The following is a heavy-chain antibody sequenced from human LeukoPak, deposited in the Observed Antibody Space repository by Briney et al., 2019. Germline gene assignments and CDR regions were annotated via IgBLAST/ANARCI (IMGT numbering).Heavy chain of an antibody. CDR1: GGTLSNYA. J-gene: IGHJ5*02. CDR3: ARDPPRPEYHVSDP. CDR2: IIPFATTP. Sequence: GASVKVSCNGSGGTLSNYAISWVRQAPGQGLEWMGGIIPFATTPDYAQKFQGRVTISADDSTNTVYMELDSLTSEDAAVYYCARDPPRPEYHVSDPWGRGTLVTVSS. V-gene: IGHV1-69*13. D-gene: IGHD2-2*01.